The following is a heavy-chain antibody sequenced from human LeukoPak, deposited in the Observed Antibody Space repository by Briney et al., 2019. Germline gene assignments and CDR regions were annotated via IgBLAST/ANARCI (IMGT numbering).Heavy chain of an antibody. CDR3: AKNPHYYDSSGYYYLSWFDP. V-gene: IGHV3-23*01. CDR2: ISGSGGST. J-gene: IGHJ5*02. Sequence: GGSLRLSCAASGFTFSSYAMSWVRQAPGKGLEWVSAISGSGGSTYYADSVKGQFTISRDNSKNTLYLQMNSLRAEDTAVYYCAKNPHYYDSSGYYYLSWFDPWGQGTLVTVSS. CDR1: GFTFSSYA. D-gene: IGHD3-22*01.